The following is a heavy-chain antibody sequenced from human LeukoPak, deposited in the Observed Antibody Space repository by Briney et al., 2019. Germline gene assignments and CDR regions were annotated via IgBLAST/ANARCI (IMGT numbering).Heavy chain of an antibody. CDR1: GFTFSSYG. D-gene: IGHD5-12*01. V-gene: IGHV3-30*18. J-gene: IGHJ4*02. Sequence: GGSLRLSCAASGFTFSSYGMHWVRQAPGKGLEWVAVISYDGSNKYYADSVKGRFTISRDNSKNTLCLQMNSLRAEDTAVYYCAKAGVNGYDWSGKGGFDYWGQGTLVTVSS. CDR2: ISYDGSNK. CDR3: AKAGVNGYDWSGKGGFDY.